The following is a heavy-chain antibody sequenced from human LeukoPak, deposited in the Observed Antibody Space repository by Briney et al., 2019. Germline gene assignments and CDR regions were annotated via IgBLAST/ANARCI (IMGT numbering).Heavy chain of an antibody. V-gene: IGHV4-59*01. D-gene: IGHD3-10*01. Sequence: PSETLSLTCTVSGGSFSTYFWSWIRQSPEKGLEWLGYIFYTGGTTYNPSLQSRLTISLDTSKNQFSLKLTSVTVADTAVYYCARTGTSGSYSDSWGQGILVTVSS. J-gene: IGHJ5*01. CDR1: GGSFSTYF. CDR2: IFYTGGT. CDR3: ARTGTSGSYSDS.